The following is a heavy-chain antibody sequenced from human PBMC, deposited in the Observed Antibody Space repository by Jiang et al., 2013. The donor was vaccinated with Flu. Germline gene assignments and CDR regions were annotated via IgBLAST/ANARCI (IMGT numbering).Heavy chain of an antibody. D-gene: IGHD4-23*01. Sequence: GAEVKKPGASVKVSCKASGYIFTSYGISWVRQAPGQGLEWMGWISAYNGNTNYAQMLQGRVTMTTDTSTSTAYMELRSLRSDDTAVYYCARAPNQEYGGNSVSDYWGQGTLVTVSS. CDR1: GYIFTSYG. J-gene: IGHJ4*02. V-gene: IGHV1-18*01. CDR3: ARAPNQEYGGNSVSDY. CDR2: ISAYNGNT.